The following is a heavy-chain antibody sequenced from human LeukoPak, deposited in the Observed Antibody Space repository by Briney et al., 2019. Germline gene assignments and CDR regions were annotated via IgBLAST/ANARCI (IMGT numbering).Heavy chain of an antibody. J-gene: IGHJ5*02. V-gene: IGHV3-21*01. D-gene: IGHD5-12*01. CDR3: ATDSGYDDNWFDP. CDR2: ISSSFSYI. CDR1: GFTFSAYS. Sequence: GGSLRLSCAVSGFTFSAYSMNWVRQAPGKGLEWVSSISSSFSYIYYADSVKGRFTISRDNAKNSLYLQMNSLRAEDTAVYYCATDSGYDDNWFDPWGQGTLVIVSS.